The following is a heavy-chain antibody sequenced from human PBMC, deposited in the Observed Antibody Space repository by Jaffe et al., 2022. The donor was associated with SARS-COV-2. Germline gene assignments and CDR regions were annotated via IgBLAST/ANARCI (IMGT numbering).Heavy chain of an antibody. CDR2: INHSGST. CDR3: ASLYYYDSSGYYYHDY. J-gene: IGHJ4*02. D-gene: IGHD3-22*01. CDR1: GGSFSGYY. Sequence: QVQLQQWGAGLLKPSETLSLTCAVYGGSFSGYYWSWIRQPPGKGLEWIGEINHSGSTNYNPSLKSRVTISVDTSKNQFSLKLSSVTAADTAVYYCASLYYYDSSGYYYHDYWGQGTLVTVSS. V-gene: IGHV4-34*01.